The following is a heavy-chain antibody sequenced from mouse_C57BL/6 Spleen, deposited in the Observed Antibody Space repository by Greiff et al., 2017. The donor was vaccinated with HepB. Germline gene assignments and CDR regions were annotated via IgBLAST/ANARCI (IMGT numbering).Heavy chain of an antibody. J-gene: IGHJ2*01. D-gene: IGHD3-1*01. CDR3: ARSGLTLNYFDY. V-gene: IGHV1-82*01. CDR1: GYAFSSSW. CDR2: IYPGDGDT. Sequence: VKLLESGPELVKPGASVKISCKASGYAFSSSWMNWVKQRPGKGLEWIGRIYPGDGDTNYNGKFKGKATLTADKSSSTAYMQLSSLTSEDSAVYFCARSGLTLNYFDYWGQGTTLTISS.